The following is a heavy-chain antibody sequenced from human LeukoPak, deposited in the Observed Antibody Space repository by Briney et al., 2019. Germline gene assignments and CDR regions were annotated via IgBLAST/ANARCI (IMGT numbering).Heavy chain of an antibody. V-gene: IGHV4-59*01. Sequence: SETLSLTCTVSGGSISSYYWSWIRQPPGKGLEWIGYIYYSGSTNYNPSLKSRVTISVDTSKNQFSLKLSSVTAADTAIYYCARVYRFYNSWPYFDYWGQGTLVTVSS. D-gene: IGHD6-13*01. CDR3: ARVYRFYNSWPYFDY. CDR2: IYYSGST. CDR1: GGSISSYY. J-gene: IGHJ4*02.